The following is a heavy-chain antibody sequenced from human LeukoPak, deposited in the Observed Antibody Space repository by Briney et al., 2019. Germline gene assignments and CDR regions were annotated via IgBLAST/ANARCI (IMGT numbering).Heavy chain of an antibody. CDR1: RGSFSSGNYY. V-gene: IGHV4-30-4*01. CDR2: ISYSGST. CDR3: ARGGEGYFYVS. J-gene: IGHJ5*02. Sequence: SETLSLTCTVSRGSFSSGNYYWNWIRQPPGKGLEWIEYISYSGSTHYTPSLKSRVTISKDTSRNQFSLEVASVTAADTAVYYCARGGEGYFYVSWGQGTLVTVSS. D-gene: IGHD5-24*01.